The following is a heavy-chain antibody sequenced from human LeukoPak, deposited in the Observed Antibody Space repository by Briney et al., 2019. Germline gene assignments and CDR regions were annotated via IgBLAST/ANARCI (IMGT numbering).Heavy chain of an antibody. CDR3: ARVSRWFDP. V-gene: IGHV3-74*01. CDR2: ITTDGSGT. Sequence: GGSLRLSCAASGFTSSSYWMHWVRQAPGKGLVWVSRITTDGSGTTYADSVKGRFTISRDNAKNMLYLQMNSLRAEDSAVYYCARVSRWFDPWGQGTLVTVSS. CDR1: GFTSSSYW. J-gene: IGHJ5*02.